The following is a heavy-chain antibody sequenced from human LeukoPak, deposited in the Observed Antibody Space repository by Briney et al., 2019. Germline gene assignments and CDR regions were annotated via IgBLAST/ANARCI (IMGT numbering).Heavy chain of an antibody. V-gene: IGHV1-18*01. J-gene: IGHJ5*02. CDR2: ISAYNGNT. D-gene: IGHD2-21*02. CDR3: ARVVVVTATHPYNWFDP. CDR1: GYTFTSYG. Sequence: GASVKVSCKASGYTFTSYGISWVRQAPGQGLEWMGWISAYNGNTKYAQKLQGRVTMTTDTSTSTAYMELRSLRSDDAAVYYCARVVVVTATHPYNWFDPWGQGTLVTVSS.